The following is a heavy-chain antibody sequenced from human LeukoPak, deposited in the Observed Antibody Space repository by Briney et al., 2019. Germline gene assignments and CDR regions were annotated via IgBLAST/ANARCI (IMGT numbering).Heavy chain of an antibody. J-gene: IGHJ4*02. Sequence: GGSLRLSCAASGFTFSSYSMNWVRQAPGKGLEWVSSISSSSSYIYYADSVKGRFTISRNNAKNSLYLQMNSLRAEDTAVYYCARLGGVGAPFDYWGQGTLVTVSS. CDR2: ISSSSSYI. V-gene: IGHV3-21*01. CDR1: GFTFSSYS. D-gene: IGHD3-16*01. CDR3: ARLGGVGAPFDY.